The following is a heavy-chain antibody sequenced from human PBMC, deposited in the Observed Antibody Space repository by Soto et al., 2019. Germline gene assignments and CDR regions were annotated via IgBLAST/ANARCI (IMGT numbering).Heavy chain of an antibody. Sequence: LSRTCSVSGASMSRGCDYSAWTRHAPGKGQEWIGNIYYSGNTYYNPSLKSRLILSIDTSKNQFSLKVGSVTAADTAVYYCASFPRDVMDFWGQGSTVSVSS. V-gene: IGHV4-30-4*01. CDR3: ASFPRDVMDF. J-gene: IGHJ6*02. CDR1: GASMSRGCDY. CDR2: IYYSGNT.